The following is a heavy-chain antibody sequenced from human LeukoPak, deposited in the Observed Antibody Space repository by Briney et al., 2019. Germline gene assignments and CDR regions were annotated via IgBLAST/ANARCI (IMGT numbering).Heavy chain of an antibody. CDR1: GYTFTSYD. Sequence: ASVKVSCKASGYTFTSYDINWVRQATGQGLEWMGWMNPNSGNTGYAQKFQGRVTMTRNTSISTAYMELSSLRSEDTAVYYCARVIYSYGYGGFDYWGQGTLVTVSS. J-gene: IGHJ4*02. CDR3: ARVIYSYGYGGFDY. CDR2: MNPNSGNT. V-gene: IGHV1-8*01. D-gene: IGHD5-18*01.